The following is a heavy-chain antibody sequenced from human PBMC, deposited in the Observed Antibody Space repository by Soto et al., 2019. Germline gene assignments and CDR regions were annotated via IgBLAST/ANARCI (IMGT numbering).Heavy chain of an antibody. D-gene: IGHD3-16*01. J-gene: IGHJ6*02. CDR3: ATHSISYTWGV. V-gene: IGHV4-4*02. CDR1: GAPITTTKW. CDR2: LSRGDER. Sequence: QVQLQESGPGLVKPSETLSLTCTVSGAPITTTKWWAWVRLPPGKGLEWIGELSRGDERSSNPSPEXXVTMPLVKSPNEFPLKLTSISASAPAISYSATHSISYTWGVWGRGTSVSVSS.